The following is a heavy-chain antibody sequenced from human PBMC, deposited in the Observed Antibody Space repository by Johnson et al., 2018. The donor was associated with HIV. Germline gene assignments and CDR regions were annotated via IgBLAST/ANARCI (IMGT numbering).Heavy chain of an antibody. CDR3: AKSGLFVLVVYAPDVFDF. CDR1: GFTFSSYG. Sequence: VQVVESGGGVIQPGRSLRLSCAASGFTFSSYGMHWVRQAPGKGLEWVAAIWYDGSNKYFADSVKGRFTICRANSKYTLYLQINSLRAEDTAVYYGAKSGLFVLVVYAPDVFDFWGQGTMVTVSS. D-gene: IGHD2-8*02. CDR2: IWYDGSNK. J-gene: IGHJ3*01. V-gene: IGHV3-33*06.